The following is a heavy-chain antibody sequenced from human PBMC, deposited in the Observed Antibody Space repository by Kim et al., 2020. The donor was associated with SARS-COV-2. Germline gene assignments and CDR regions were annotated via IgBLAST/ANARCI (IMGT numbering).Heavy chain of an antibody. J-gene: IGHJ6*02. CDR2: ISSSGSTI. CDR1: GFTFSSYE. CDR3: ASRRYYYYGMDV. Sequence: GGSLRLSCAASGFTFSSYEMNWVRQAPGKGLEWVSYISSSGSTIYYADSVKGRFTISRDNAKNSLYLQMNSLRAEDTAVYYCASRRYYYYGMDVWGQGTTVTVSS. V-gene: IGHV3-48*03.